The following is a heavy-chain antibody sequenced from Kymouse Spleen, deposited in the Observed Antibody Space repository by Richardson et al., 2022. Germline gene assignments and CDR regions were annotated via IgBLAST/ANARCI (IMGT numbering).Heavy chain of an antibody. D-gene: IGHD6-13*01. V-gene: IGHV3-33*01. CDR2: IWYDGSNK. CDR3: AREEGAAAGTNYYYGMDV. Sequence: QVQLVESGGGVVQPGRSLRLSCAASGFTFSSYGMHWVRQAPGKGLEWVAVIWYDGSNKYYADSVKGRFTISRDNSKNTLYLQMNSLRAEDTAVYYCAREEGAAAGTNYYYGMDVWGQGTTVTVSS. J-gene: IGHJ6*02. CDR1: GFTFSSYG.